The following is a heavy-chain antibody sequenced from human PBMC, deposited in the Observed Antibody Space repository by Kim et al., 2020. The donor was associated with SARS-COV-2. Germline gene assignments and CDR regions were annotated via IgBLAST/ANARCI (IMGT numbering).Heavy chain of an antibody. J-gene: IGHJ4*02. Sequence: GGSLRLSCAASGFTFTSYNMHWVRQAPGKGLEWVSFISTSSSAVYYADSVKGRFTISRDNAKNSLYLQMNSLRDEDTAVYYCASGWGAYWGQGTLVTVSS. D-gene: IGHD3-10*01. CDR2: ISTSSSAV. V-gene: IGHV3-48*02. CDR3: ASGWGAY. CDR1: GFTFTSYN.